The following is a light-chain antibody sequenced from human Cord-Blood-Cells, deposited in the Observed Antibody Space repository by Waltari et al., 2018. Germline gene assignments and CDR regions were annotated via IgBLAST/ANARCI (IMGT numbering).Light chain of an antibody. CDR3: QQRSNWPPYT. J-gene: IGKJ2*01. CDR2: DAS. CDR1: QSVSSY. Sequence: EIVLTQSPATLSLFPGERATLSCRASQSVSSYLAWYQQKPGQAPRLLIYDASNRATGIPARFSGSGSGTDFTLTISSLEPEDFAVHYCQQRSNWPPYTFGQGTKLEIK. V-gene: IGKV3-11*01.